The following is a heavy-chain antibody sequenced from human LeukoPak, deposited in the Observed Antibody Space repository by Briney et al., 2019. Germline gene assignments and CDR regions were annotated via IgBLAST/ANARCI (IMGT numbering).Heavy chain of an antibody. J-gene: IGHJ4*02. CDR3: AKDVPRGGATSAAIDY. D-gene: IGHD1-26*01. V-gene: IGHV1-2*02. CDR2: INANSGGT. CDR1: GYMFTGYY. Sequence: PMASVKVSCKASGYMFTGYYVHWLRQAPGQGLEWMGWINANSGGTKYAQTFQGRVTVTRDTSISTVYMELRRLTSDDTAVYYCAKDVPRGGATSAAIDYWGQGTLVTVSS.